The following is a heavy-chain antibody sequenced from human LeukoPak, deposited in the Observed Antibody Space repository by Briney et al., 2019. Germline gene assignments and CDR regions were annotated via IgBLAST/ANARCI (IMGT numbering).Heavy chain of an antibody. D-gene: IGHD6-19*01. CDR2: ISSSGGTI. Sequence: GGSLRLSCAASGFTFSGYSINCVRQAPGKGLEWVSYISSSGGTIYYADSVKGRFTISRDNAKNSVFLQMNSLRDDDTAVYYCARVVTSGWYGDSWGQGTLVTVSS. CDR3: ARVVTSGWYGDS. J-gene: IGHJ5*01. V-gene: IGHV3-48*02. CDR1: GFTFSGYS.